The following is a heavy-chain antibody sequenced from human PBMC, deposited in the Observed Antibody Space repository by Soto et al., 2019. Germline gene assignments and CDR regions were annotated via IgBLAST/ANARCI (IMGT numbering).Heavy chain of an antibody. CDR3: ARADYYGSSGYHLDY. Sequence: QVQVAQSGAEVKRPGASVKVSCWASGYPFTNFYIHWVRQAPGQGLEWMGIINPSGGSTAYAQKFLGRATMTRDTSTSTVYMEVSSLRSEDPAVYYCARADYYGSSGYHLDYWGQGTLVTVSS. V-gene: IGHV1-46*01. CDR2: INPSGGST. CDR1: GYPFTNFY. J-gene: IGHJ4*02. D-gene: IGHD3-22*01.